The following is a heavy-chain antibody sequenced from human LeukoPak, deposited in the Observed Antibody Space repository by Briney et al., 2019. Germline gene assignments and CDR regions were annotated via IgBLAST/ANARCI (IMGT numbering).Heavy chain of an antibody. CDR1: GGSISSYY. Sequence: PSETLSLTCTVSGGSISSYYWSWIRQPAGKGLEWIGRIYTSGSTNYNPSLKSRVTMSVDTSKNQFSLKLSSVTAADTAVYYCATQSSPDFFYYTDVWGEGTTVTVSS. V-gene: IGHV4-4*07. CDR2: IYTSGST. J-gene: IGHJ6*03. CDR3: ATQSSPDFFYYTDV. D-gene: IGHD3-16*02.